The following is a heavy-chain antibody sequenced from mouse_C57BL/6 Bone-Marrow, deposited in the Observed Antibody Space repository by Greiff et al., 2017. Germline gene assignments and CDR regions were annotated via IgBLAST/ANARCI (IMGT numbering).Heavy chain of an antibody. CDR2: FRLKSDNYAT. CDR1: GFTFSNYW. CDR3: TPPLVITTGYYAMDY. Sequence: EVKVEESGGGLVQPGGSMKLSCVASGFTFSNYWLNWVRQSPEKGLDWVSQFRLKSDNYATHYAESVKGRFTISRDDSKSSVYLQMNNLRAEDTGIYYCTPPLVITTGYYAMDYWGQGTSVTVSS. D-gene: IGHD1-1*01. J-gene: IGHJ4*01. V-gene: IGHV6-3*01.